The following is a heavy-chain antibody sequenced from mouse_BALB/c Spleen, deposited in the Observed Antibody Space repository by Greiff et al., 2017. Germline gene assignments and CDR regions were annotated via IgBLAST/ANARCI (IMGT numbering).Heavy chain of an antibody. CDR3: ARGGGYQAQAWFAY. CDR2: ISSGGST. CDR1: GFTFSSYA. V-gene: IGHV5-6-5*01. Sequence: EVMLVESGGGLVKPGGSLKLSCAASGFTFSSYALSWVRQTPEQRLEWVASISSGGSTYYPDSVKGRFTISRDNARNILYLQMSSLRSEDTAMYYCARGGGYQAQAWFAYWGQGTLVTVSA. D-gene: IGHD2-14*01. J-gene: IGHJ3*01.